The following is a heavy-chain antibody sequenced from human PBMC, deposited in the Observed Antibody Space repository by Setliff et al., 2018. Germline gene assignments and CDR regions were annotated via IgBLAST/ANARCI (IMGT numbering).Heavy chain of an antibody. Sequence: SETLSLTCAVYGDSFSDYYWSWIRQPPGKGLEWIGESNHSGSTSYHPSLKSRLTMSVDTSKNQFSLQLTSVTAADTALYFCARERLYYDDLTGFSPEAFDIWGQGTMVTVS. D-gene: IGHD3-9*01. V-gene: IGHV4-34*01. J-gene: IGHJ3*02. CDR2: SNHSGST. CDR1: GDSFSDYY. CDR3: ARERLYYDDLTGFSPEAFDI.